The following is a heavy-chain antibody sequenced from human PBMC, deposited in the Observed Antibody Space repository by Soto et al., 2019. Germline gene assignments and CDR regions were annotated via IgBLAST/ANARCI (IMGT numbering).Heavy chain of an antibody. CDR2: INPSDGTT. V-gene: IGHV1-46*01. D-gene: IGHD3-22*01. CDR3: ARVPYDTTGYYAF. Sequence: QVQLVQSGAEVKKPGASVKVSCKASGYTFTTFYIHWVRQAPGQGLEWMGIINPSDGTTTYAQKFQGSVTMTTDSATATFYMELSSLRSEDTAVYYCARVPYDTTGYYAFWGQGTLVTVSS. CDR1: GYTFTTFY. J-gene: IGHJ4*02.